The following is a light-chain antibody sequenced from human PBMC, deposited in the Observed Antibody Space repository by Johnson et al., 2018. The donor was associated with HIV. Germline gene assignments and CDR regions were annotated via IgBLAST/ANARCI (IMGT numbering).Light chain of an antibody. CDR2: ENN. Sequence: SVLTQPPSMSAAPGQKVTISCSTSSSNIGNNYVSWYQQLPGTAPKLLIYENNKRPSGIPDRFSGSKSGTSATLGITGLQTGDEADYYCGTWDNSLTAYVFGTGTKVTV. CDR3: GTWDNSLTAYV. J-gene: IGLJ1*01. CDR1: SSNIGNNY. V-gene: IGLV1-51*02.